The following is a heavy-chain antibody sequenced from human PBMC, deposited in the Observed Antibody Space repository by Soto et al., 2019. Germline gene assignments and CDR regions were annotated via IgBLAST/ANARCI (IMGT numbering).Heavy chain of an antibody. Sequence: GGSLRLSCAASGFTFSSYAMSWVRQAPGKGLEWVSAISGSGGSTYYADSVKGRFTISRDNSKNTLYLQMNSLRAEDTAVYYCAKDSKIPGYYDFWSGYYTGYWGQGTLVPVSS. V-gene: IGHV3-23*01. CDR3: AKDSKIPGYYDFWSGYYTGY. J-gene: IGHJ4*02. CDR2: ISGSGGST. CDR1: GFTFSSYA. D-gene: IGHD3-3*01.